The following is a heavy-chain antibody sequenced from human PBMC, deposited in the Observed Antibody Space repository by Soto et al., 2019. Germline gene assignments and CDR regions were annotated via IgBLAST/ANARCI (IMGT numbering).Heavy chain of an antibody. V-gene: IGHV4-4*02. D-gene: IGHD6-19*01. J-gene: IGHJ3*02. CDR2: IYHSGNT. CDR1: SGSISSSNW. Sequence: QVQLQESGPGLVKPSGTLSLTCAVSSGSISSSNWSSWVRQPPGKGLEWIGEIYHSGNTNYNPSLKSRVTMSVDKSNNQFSLKLSSVTAADTAVYYCATYIAVAGYTFDIWGQGTMVTVSS. CDR3: ATYIAVAGYTFDI.